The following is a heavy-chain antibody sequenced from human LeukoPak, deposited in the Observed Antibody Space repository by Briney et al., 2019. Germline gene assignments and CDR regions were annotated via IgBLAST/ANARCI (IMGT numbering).Heavy chain of an antibody. Sequence: ASVTVSCKASGYTFTNYGIIWVRQAPGQGLEWMGWISAYSGDTNYAQNLQGRVTMTTDTSTSTAYMELRSLKSDDTAIIFCARILRIAAAGSLFYYYAMDVWGQGTTVTVSS. J-gene: IGHJ6*02. CDR2: ISAYSGDT. CDR3: ARILRIAAAGSLFYYYAMDV. CDR1: GYTFTNYG. D-gene: IGHD6-13*01. V-gene: IGHV1-18*01.